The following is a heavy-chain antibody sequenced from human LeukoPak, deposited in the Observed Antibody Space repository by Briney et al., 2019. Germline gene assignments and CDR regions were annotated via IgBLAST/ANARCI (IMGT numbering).Heavy chain of an antibody. V-gene: IGHV4-4*09. D-gene: IGHD1-14*01. CDR1: GGSISSQY. Sequence: SETLSLTCTVSGGSISSQYWSWIRQSPGKGLEWIGYIDPTGLTSYNPSLNSRVTISEDTSKNQFSLKVRSVTTADTAVYFCARQTPYHRNHYFDYWGQGTLVTVSS. J-gene: IGHJ4*02. CDR2: IDPTGLT. CDR3: ARQTPYHRNHYFDY.